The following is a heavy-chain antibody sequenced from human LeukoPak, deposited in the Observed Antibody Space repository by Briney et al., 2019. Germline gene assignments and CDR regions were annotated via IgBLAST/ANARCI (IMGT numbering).Heavy chain of an antibody. Sequence: SETLSLTCGVFGGSFSGYYWTWIRQPPGKGLEWIGGINHRGSSNYNPSLRSRVTISVDTFKTQFSLKLTSMTAADTAVYYCARDKFCSDTGSCNIGLFDFWGQGALVTVSS. J-gene: IGHJ4*02. CDR3: ARDKFCSDTGSCNIGLFDF. D-gene: IGHD2-15*01. CDR1: GGSFSGYY. V-gene: IGHV4-34*01. CDR2: INHRGSS.